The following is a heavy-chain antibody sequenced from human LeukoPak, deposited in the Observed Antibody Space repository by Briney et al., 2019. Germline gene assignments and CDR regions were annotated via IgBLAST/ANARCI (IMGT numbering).Heavy chain of an antibody. CDR2: IYYSGST. CDR3: AGWRDTAMVRAQRFDP. D-gene: IGHD5-18*01. J-gene: IGHJ5*02. V-gene: IGHV4-39*01. CDR1: GGSISSSSYY. Sequence: SETLSLTCTVSGGSISSSSYYWGWIRQPPGKGLEWIGSIYYSGSTYYNPSLKSRVTISVDTSKNQFYLKLSSVTAADTAVYYCAGWRDTAMVRAQRFDPWGQGTLVTVSS.